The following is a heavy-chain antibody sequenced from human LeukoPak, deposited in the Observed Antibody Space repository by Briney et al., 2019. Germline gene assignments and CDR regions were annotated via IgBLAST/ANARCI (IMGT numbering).Heavy chain of an antibody. CDR3: AREEGIAGNWFDP. J-gene: IGHJ5*02. CDR2: INPNSGGT. CDR1: GYTFTGYY. D-gene: IGHD6-13*01. V-gene: IGHV1-2*02. Sequence: GASVKVSCKASGYTFTGYYMHWVRQAPGQGLEWMGWINPNSGGTNYAQKFQGRVTMTRDTSISTAYMELSRLRSDDTAVYYCAREEGIAGNWFDPWGQGTLVTVSS.